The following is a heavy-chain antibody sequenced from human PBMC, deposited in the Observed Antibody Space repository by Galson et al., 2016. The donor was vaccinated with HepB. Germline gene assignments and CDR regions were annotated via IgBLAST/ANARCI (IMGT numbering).Heavy chain of an antibody. CDR1: GGSLSGYF. V-gene: IGHV4-34*01. Sequence: ETLSLTCGVYGGSLSGYFWNWIRQPPGKGLEWIGDIRHGGSTNYNPSLMSRVTISGGASENQFSLKLSSVTAADTAVYYCATFYLDSSGYFLSDYWGQGTLVTVSS. CDR2: IRHGGST. J-gene: IGHJ4*02. CDR3: ATFYLDSSGYFLSDY. D-gene: IGHD3-22*01.